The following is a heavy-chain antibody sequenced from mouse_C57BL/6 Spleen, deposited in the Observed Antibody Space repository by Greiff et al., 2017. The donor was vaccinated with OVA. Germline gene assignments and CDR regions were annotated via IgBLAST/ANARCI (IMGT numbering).Heavy chain of an antibody. J-gene: IGHJ3*01. CDR2: INPNYGTT. D-gene: IGHD1-1*01. CDR3: ARDWMVVATPFAY. Sequence: VHVKQSGPELVKPGASVKISCKASGYSFTDYNMNWVKQSNGKSLEWIGVINPNYGTTSYNQKFKGKATLTVDQSSSTAYMQLNSLTSEDSAVYYCARDWMVVATPFAYWGQGTLVTVSA. V-gene: IGHV1-39*01. CDR1: GYSFTDYN.